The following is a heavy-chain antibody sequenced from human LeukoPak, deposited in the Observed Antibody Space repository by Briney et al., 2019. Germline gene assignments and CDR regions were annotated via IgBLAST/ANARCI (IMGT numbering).Heavy chain of an antibody. CDR3: ARGGHCSNTSCFFDY. CDR1: GFTFSSYS. D-gene: IGHD2-2*03. Sequence: GGSLRLSCAASGFTFSSYSMHWVRQAPGKGLEWVSSITSSSSYKYYADSLKGRFTMSRDNAKNSLYLQMDSLRAEDTAVYYCARGGHCSNTSCFFDYWGQGTLVTVSS. CDR2: ITSSSSYK. V-gene: IGHV3-21*01. J-gene: IGHJ4*02.